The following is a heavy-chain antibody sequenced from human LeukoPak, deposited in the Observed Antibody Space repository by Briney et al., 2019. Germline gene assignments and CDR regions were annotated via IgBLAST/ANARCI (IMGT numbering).Heavy chain of an antibody. V-gene: IGHV4-59*12. CDR1: GGSISSYY. J-gene: IGHJ4*02. CDR2: IYYSGST. CDR3: ARGFSKSYSSSWYGFDY. Sequence: SETLSLTCTVSGGSISSYYWSWIRQPPGKGLEWIGYIYYSGSTNYNPSLKSRVTISVDTSKNQFSLKLSSVTAADTAVYYCARGFSKSYSSSWYGFDYWGQGTLVTVSS. D-gene: IGHD6-13*01.